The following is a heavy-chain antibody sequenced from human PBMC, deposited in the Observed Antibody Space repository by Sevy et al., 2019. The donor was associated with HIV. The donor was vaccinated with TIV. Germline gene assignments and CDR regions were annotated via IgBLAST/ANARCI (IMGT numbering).Heavy chain of an antibody. CDR1: GGSISSYY. J-gene: IGHJ4*02. Sequence: SETLSLTCTVSGGSISSYYWSWIRQPAGKGLEWIGRIYTSGSTNYNPSLKSRFTMSVDTSKNQFALKLSSVTAADTAVYYWARDLWGGSGWLGGFDYWGQGTLVTVSS. CDR3: ARDLWGGSGWLGGFDY. D-gene: IGHD6-19*01. V-gene: IGHV4-4*07. CDR2: IYTSGST.